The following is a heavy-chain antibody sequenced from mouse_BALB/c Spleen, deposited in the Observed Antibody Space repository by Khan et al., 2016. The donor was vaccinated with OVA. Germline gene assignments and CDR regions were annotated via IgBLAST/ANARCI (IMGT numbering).Heavy chain of an antibody. CDR3: ARNGNYGYFDV. CDR2: INTYTGEP. D-gene: IGHD2-1*01. V-gene: IGHV9-3-1*01. Sequence: QIQLVQSGPELKKPGETVKISCKASGYTFTNYGMNWVKQAPGKGLKWMGWINTYTGEPTYADDFKGRIAFSFETSASTAYLQINNLKNEDTATYFCARNGNYGYFDVWGAGTTVTVSS. CDR1: GYTFTNYG. J-gene: IGHJ1*01.